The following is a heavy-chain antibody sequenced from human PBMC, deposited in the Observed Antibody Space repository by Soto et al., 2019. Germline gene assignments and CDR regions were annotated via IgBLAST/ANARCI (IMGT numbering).Heavy chain of an antibody. CDR2: IRSDGSGA. D-gene: IGHD3-22*01. J-gene: IGHJ4*02. Sequence: PGGSLRLSCVVPGFTLSRNWMHWARQAPGKGLVWVSRIRSDGSGAIYADSVKGRFTVSRDNAKNTVYLQMNSLRAEDTAVYYCAKIESRFFYESTGYYPFVYWGQGTLVTVSS. CDR1: GFTLSRNW. V-gene: IGHV3-74*01. CDR3: AKIESRFFYESTGYYPFVY.